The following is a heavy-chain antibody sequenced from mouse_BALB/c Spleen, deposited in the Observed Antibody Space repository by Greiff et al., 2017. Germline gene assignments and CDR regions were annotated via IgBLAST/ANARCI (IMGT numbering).Heavy chain of an antibody. CDR2: ILPGSGST. CDR3: ARRPGSPYFDV. Sequence: QVQLQQSGAELMKPGASVKISCKATGYTFSSYWIEWVKQRPGHGLEWIGEILPGSGSTNYNEKFKGKATFTADTSSNTAYMQLSSLTSEDSAVYYCARRPGSPYFDVWGAGTTVTVSS. CDR1: GYTFSSYW. J-gene: IGHJ1*01. V-gene: IGHV1-9*01.